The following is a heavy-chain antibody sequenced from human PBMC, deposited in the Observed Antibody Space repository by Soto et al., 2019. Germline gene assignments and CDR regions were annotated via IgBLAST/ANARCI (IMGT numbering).Heavy chain of an antibody. Sequence: QVQLVESGGGVVQPGRSLRLSCAASGFTFSSYGMHWVRQAPGKGLEWVAFISYDGSNEYYVDSVKGRFTISRDNSRNTLYLERNRLRAEDTGVYYCAKVRASMIVYSIDWYFDWWGRGTLVTVSS. CDR1: GFTFSSYG. CDR2: ISYDGSNE. V-gene: IGHV3-30*18. D-gene: IGHD3-22*01. CDR3: AKVRASMIVYSIDWYFDW. J-gene: IGHJ2*01.